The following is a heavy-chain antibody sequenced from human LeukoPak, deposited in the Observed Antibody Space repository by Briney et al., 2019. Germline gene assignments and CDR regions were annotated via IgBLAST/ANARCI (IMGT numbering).Heavy chain of an antibody. CDR2: IYYSGST. CDR1: GRSISSYY. J-gene: IGHJ5*02. D-gene: IGHD3-10*01. V-gene: IGHV4-59*12. CDR3: ARVVIYGSGSYYRGDWFDP. Sequence: SETLSLTCTVSGRSISSYYWSWVRQPPGKGLEWVGYIYYSGSTNYNPSLKSRVTISVDTSKNQFSLKLSSVTAADTAVYYCARVVIYGSGSYYRGDWFDPWGQGTLVAVSS.